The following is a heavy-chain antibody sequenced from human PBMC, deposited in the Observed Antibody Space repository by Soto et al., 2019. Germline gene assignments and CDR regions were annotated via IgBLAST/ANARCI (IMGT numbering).Heavy chain of an antibody. V-gene: IGHV3-15*01. Sequence: SLRLSCAASGFTFSNAWMSWVRQAPGKGQEWVGRIKSKTDGGTTDYAAPVKGRFTISRDDSKNTLCLQMNSLKTEDTAVYYCTTVTAYYDSSGPSDYYYYYGMDVWGQGTTVAVAS. CDR2: IKSKTDGGTT. J-gene: IGHJ6*02. CDR1: GFTFSNAW. CDR3: TTVTAYYDSSGPSDYYYYYGMDV. D-gene: IGHD3-22*01.